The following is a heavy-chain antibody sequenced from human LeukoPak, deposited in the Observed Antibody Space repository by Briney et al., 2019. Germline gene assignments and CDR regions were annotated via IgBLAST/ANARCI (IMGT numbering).Heavy chain of an antibody. V-gene: IGHV1-2*06. CDR1: GYTFTGYY. CDR2: INPNSGGT. J-gene: IGHJ1*01. CDR3: ARHPSSGPKPPFQH. Sequence: ASVKVSCKASGYTFTGYYMHWVRQAPGQGLEWMGRINPNSGGTNYAQKFQGRVTMTRDTSISTAYMELSRLRSDDTAVYYCARHPSSGPKPPFQHWGQGTLVTVSS. D-gene: IGHD3-22*01.